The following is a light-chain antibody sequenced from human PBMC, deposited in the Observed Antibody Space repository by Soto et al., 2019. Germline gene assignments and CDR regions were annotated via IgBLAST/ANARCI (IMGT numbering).Light chain of an antibody. CDR3: ATWDDILNGQV. CDR1: RSNIGNNA. J-gene: IGLJ2*01. CDR2: YDD. V-gene: IGLV1-36*01. Sequence: QPVLTQPPSVSEAPRQRVTISCSGSRSNIGNNAVSWYQQLPGKAPKLLIYYDDLVPSGVSDRFSGSKSGTSASLAISGLQSEDEADYYCATWDDILNGQVFGGGTKLTVL.